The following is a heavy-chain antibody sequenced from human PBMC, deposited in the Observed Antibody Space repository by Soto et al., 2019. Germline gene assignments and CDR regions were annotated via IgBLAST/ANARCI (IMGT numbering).Heavy chain of an antibody. CDR3: ARGGCRYWYFDL. V-gene: IGHV1-3*01. CDR1: GYTFTSYA. CDR2: INAGNGNT. D-gene: IGHD1-26*01. Sequence: QVQLVQSGAEVKKPGASVKVSCKASGYTFTSYAMHWVRQAPGQRLEWMGWINAGNGNTKYSQKFQGRVTITRDTAASTAYRELSSLRSEDTAVYYCARGGCRYWYFDLWGRGTLVTVSS. J-gene: IGHJ2*01.